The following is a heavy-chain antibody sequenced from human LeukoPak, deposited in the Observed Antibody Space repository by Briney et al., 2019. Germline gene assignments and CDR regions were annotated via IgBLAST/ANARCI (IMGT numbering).Heavy chain of an antibody. D-gene: IGHD3-3*01. J-gene: IGHJ4*02. CDR3: QSRFLEWLLDY. CDR1: GGSISSNNYY. Sequence: SETLSLTCTVSGGSISSNNYYWGWIRQPPGKGLEWIGSIYYGGYTYYNPSLKSRVTLSVDTSKNQFSLKLSSVTAADTAIYYCQSRFLEWLLDYWGQGTLVIVSS. V-gene: IGHV4-39*01. CDR2: IYYGGYT.